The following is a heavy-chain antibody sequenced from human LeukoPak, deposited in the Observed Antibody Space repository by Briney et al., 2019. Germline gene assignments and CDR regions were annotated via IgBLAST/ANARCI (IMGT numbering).Heavy chain of an antibody. D-gene: IGHD3-22*01. CDR2: IIPIFGTA. Sequence: SVKASYTASGRTFSSYAISWVRQAPGQGLKWRGGIIPIFGTANYAQKFQGRVTITTDESTSTAYMELSSLRSEDTAVYYCARSGEYYDSSGYYYLPPHYWGQGTLVTVSS. V-gene: IGHV1-69*05. CDR3: ARSGEYYDSSGYYYLPPHY. CDR1: GRTFSSYA. J-gene: IGHJ4*02.